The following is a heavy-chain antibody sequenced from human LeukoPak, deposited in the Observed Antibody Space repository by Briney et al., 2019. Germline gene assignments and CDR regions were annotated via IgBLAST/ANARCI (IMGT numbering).Heavy chain of an antibody. J-gene: IGHJ6*02. CDR2: ISGSGGST. V-gene: IGHV3-23*01. CDR1: GFTFGSYA. Sequence: PGGSLRLSCAASGFTFGSYAMSWVRQAPGKGLEWVSAISGSGGSTYYADSVKGRFTISRDNSKNTLYLQMNSLRAEDTAVYYCAKELTPGVYYYYYYGMDVWGQGTTVTVSS. CDR3: AKELTPGVYYYYYYGMDV. D-gene: IGHD3-10*01.